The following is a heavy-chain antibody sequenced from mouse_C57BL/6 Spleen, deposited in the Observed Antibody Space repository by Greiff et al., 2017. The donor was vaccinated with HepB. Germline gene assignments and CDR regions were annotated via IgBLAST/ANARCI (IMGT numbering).Heavy chain of an antibody. V-gene: IGHV5-4*01. CDR3: ARDGYGSSYYY. CDR1: GFTFSSYA. D-gene: IGHD1-1*01. J-gene: IGHJ2*01. CDR2: ISDGGSYT. Sequence: EVQLVESGGGLVKPGGSLKLSCAASGFTFSSYAMSWVRQTPEKRLEWVATISDGGSYTYYPDNVKGRFTISRDNAKNNLYLQMSHLKSEDTAMYYCARDGYGSSYYYWGQGTTLTVSS.